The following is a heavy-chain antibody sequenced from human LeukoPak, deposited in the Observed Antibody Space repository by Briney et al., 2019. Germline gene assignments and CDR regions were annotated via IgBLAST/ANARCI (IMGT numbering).Heavy chain of an antibody. V-gene: IGHV5-51*01. CDR3: VRHPPTGWFDP. CDR2: IYPGDSDN. J-gene: IGHJ5*02. CDR1: GYSFTTSW. Sequence: GESLKISCKGSGYSFTTSWIAWVRQMPGEGLEWMAIIYPGDSDNRNSPSFQGQVTISVDKSISTAYLQWSSLKASDTAMYYCVRHPPTGWFDPWGQGTLVTVSS. D-gene: IGHD4-17*01.